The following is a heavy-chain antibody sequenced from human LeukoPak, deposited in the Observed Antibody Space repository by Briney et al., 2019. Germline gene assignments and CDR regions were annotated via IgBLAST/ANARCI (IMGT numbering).Heavy chain of an antibody. D-gene: IGHD6-6*01. CDR2: IYYTGKT. Sequence: SETLSLTCTLSNGSINSNSNYWGWVRQPPGKGLEWIGSIYYTGKTYYNASLKSRISISLETSKNQFSLMLNSVTAADTAMYYCARDFGSSSWGWFDPWGQGAMVIVSS. V-gene: IGHV4-39*07. CDR3: ARDFGSSSWGWFDP. CDR1: NGSINSNSNY. J-gene: IGHJ5*02.